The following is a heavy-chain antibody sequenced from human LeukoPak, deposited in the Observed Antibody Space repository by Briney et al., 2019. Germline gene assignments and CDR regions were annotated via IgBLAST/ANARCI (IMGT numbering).Heavy chain of an antibody. CDR2: IWYDGSNQ. V-gene: IGHV3-33*08. CDR3: ATDRNSGKYYDY. Sequence: GGSLRLSCAASGFTLSTYGMHWVRQAPGKGLEWVAVIWYDGSNQYYVDSVKGRFTVSRDNAKNTLYLQMNSLRAEDTAVYYCATDRNSGKYYDYWGQGTLVTVSS. J-gene: IGHJ4*02. CDR1: GFTLSTYG. D-gene: IGHD1-26*01.